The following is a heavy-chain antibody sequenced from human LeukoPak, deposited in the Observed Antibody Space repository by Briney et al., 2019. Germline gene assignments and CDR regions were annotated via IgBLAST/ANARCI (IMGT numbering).Heavy chain of an antibody. CDR3: ARDQARREGSGPMGY. Sequence: GGSLRLSCAASGFTFSSYSMNWVRQAPGKGLEWVSSVSSSSSYIYYADSVKGRFTISRDNAKNSLYLQMNSLRAEDTAVYYCARDQARREGSGPMGYWGQGTLVTVSS. CDR1: GFTFSSYS. D-gene: IGHD6-19*01. CDR2: VSSSSSYI. J-gene: IGHJ4*02. V-gene: IGHV3-21*01.